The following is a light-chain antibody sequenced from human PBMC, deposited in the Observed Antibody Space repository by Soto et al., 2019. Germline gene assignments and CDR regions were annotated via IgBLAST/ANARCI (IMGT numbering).Light chain of an antibody. CDR3: QQYGTSPYT. V-gene: IGKV3-20*01. Sequence: EIVLTQSPGTLSLSPGERATLYFRASQSVSSSSLAWYQQKPGQAPRLLIYGASSSATGIPDRFSGSGSGTDFTLTITRLEPEDFAVYYCQQYGTSPYTFGQGTKLEIK. J-gene: IGKJ2*01. CDR2: GAS. CDR1: QSVSSSS.